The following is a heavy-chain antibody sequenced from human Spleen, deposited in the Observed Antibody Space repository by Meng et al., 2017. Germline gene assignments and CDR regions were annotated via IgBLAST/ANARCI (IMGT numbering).Heavy chain of an antibody. D-gene: IGHD1-1*01. Sequence: GWVKLTASLSPTGTVACGSIRGLYSSWIGKPAGKGLEWIGRIYTSGSTNYNPSLKSRVTMSVDTSKNQFSLKLSSVTAADTAVYYCARDPHTPGTYDLWGQGTLVTVSS. CDR2: IYTSGST. V-gene: IGHV4-4*07. CDR1: CGSIRGLY. CDR3: ARDPHTPGTYDL. J-gene: IGHJ5*02.